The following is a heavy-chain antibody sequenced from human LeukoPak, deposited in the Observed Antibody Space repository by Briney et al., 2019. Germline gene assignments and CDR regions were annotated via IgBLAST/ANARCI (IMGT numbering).Heavy chain of an antibody. CDR3: ARRVRYYGSGSPPEIGY. CDR1: GGSISSSSYY. V-gene: IGHV4-39*01. J-gene: IGHJ4*02. Sequence: PSETLSLTCTVSGGSISSSSYYWGWIRQPPGKGPEWIGSIYYSGSTYYNPSLKSRVTISVDTSKNQFSLKLSSVTAADTAVYYCARRVRYYGSGSPPEIGYWGQGTLVTVSS. D-gene: IGHD3-10*01. CDR2: IYYSGST.